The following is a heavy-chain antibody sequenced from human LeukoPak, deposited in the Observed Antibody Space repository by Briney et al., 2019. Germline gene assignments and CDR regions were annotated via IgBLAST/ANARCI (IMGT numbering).Heavy chain of an antibody. J-gene: IGHJ4*02. CDR3: AKGATSGSYYPGYFDY. CDR2: ISGRGGST. V-gene: IGHV3-23*01. Sequence: QPGGSLRLSCAASGFTFSVYAVSWVRQAPGEGLEWVSDISGRGGSTYYAHSVKGRFTISRDNSKNTVYLQMNSLRAEDTAVYSCAKGATSGSYYPGYFDYWGQGTLVTVSS. CDR1: GFTFSVYA. D-gene: IGHD1-26*01.